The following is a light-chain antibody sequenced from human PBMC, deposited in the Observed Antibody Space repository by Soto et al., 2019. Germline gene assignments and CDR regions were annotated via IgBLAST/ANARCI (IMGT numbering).Light chain of an antibody. Sequence: EIVLTQSPGTLSLSPGERATLSCWASQSVSNRYLAWYQQKPGQAPRLLIYGASSRATGIPDRFSGSGSGTDFTLTISRLEPEDFAVYYCQQYGSSPPITFGQGTRLEIK. V-gene: IGKV3-20*01. J-gene: IGKJ5*01. CDR3: QQYGSSPPIT. CDR1: QSVSNRY. CDR2: GAS.